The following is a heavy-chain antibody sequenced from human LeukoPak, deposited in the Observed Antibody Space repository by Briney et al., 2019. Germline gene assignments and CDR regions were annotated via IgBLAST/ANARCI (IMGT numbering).Heavy chain of an antibody. J-gene: IGHJ3*02. V-gene: IGHV3-30*04. CDR2: ISYDGSNK. CDR3: AKEHSSSGRGAFDI. D-gene: IGHD6-13*01. Sequence: GGSLRLSCAASGFTFSSYAMHWVRQAPGKGLEWVAVISYDGSNKYYADSVKGRFTISRDNSKNTLYLQMNSLRAEDTAVYYCAKEHSSSGRGAFDIWGQGTMVTVSS. CDR1: GFTFSSYA.